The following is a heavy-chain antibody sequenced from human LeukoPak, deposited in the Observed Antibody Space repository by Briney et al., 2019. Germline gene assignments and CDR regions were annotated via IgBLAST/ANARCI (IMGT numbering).Heavy chain of an antibody. J-gene: IGHJ4*02. D-gene: IGHD3-22*01. CDR1: GGSFSGYY. V-gene: IGHV4-34*01. CDR3: ARKSYYDSSGYDY. Sequence: SETLSLTCGVYGGSFSGYYWSWIRQPPGKGLEWIGEINHRGSTNYNPSLKSRVTISVDTSKNQFSLKLSSVTAADTAVYYCARKSYYDSSGYDYWGQGTLVTVSS. CDR2: INHRGST.